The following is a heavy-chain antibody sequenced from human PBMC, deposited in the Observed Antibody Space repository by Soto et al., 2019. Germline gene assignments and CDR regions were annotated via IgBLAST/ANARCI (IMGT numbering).Heavy chain of an antibody. D-gene: IGHD1-26*01. CDR3: AQDGRSGSVTRPVH. CDR1: GFTFKSYG. CDR2: ISYDGSYQ. Sequence: QAQLVESGGGEVQPGRSLRLSCAASGFTFKSYGMHWVRQAPGKGLEWVAVISYDGSYQYYSDSVKGRFTISRDNSKNTLNLQMNSLRVEDSAMYYCAQDGRSGSVTRPVHWGQGTLVTVSS. V-gene: IGHV3-30*18. J-gene: IGHJ4*02.